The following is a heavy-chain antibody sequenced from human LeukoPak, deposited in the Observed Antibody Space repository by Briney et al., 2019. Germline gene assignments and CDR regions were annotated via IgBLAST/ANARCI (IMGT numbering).Heavy chain of an antibody. V-gene: IGHV3-74*01. CDR1: GLTFSNTW. J-gene: IGHJ3*02. CDR3: ASFRDSDN. D-gene: IGHD2-21*01. Sequence: GGSLRLSCAVPGLTFSNTWMHWVRQAPGQGLVWVSRINSDGSSTVYADSVKGRFTISRDNGKNMLYLQMNSLRAEDTAVYYCASFRDSDNWGQGTMVTVSS. CDR2: INSDGSST.